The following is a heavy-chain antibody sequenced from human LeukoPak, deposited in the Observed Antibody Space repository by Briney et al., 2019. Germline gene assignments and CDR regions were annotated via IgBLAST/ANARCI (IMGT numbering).Heavy chain of an antibody. Sequence: SETLSLTCTVSGGSISSSDSYRGWIRQPPGKGLEWIGSLYYSGSTYYNPSLKSRVTMSVDTSKNQFSLKLSSVTAADTAVYYCVVMPGFWGQGTLVTVSS. J-gene: IGHJ4*02. V-gene: IGHV4-39*01. CDR1: GGSISSSDSY. D-gene: IGHD3-16*01. CDR2: LYYSGST. CDR3: VVMPGF.